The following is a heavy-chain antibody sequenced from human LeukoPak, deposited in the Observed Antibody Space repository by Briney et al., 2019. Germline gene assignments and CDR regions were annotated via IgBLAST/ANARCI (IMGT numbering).Heavy chain of an antibody. D-gene: IGHD2-2*02. Sequence: PGGSLRLSCAASGFTFSVYAMSWVRQAPGKGLEWVSGFSGSSSHTKDADFVRGRFTIYRDNSRNTLFLQLNSLTAEDTAVYYCAKEHDYTNAAPEWGFDSWGQGSLVIVSS. CDR2: FSGSSSHT. J-gene: IGHJ4*02. CDR3: AKEHDYTNAAPEWGFDS. CDR1: GFTFSVYA. V-gene: IGHV3-23*01.